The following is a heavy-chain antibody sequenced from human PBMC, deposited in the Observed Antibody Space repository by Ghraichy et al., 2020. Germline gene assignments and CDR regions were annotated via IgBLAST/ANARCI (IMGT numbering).Heavy chain of an antibody. J-gene: IGHJ3*02. Sequence: GGSLRLSCAASGFTVSSNYMSWVRQAPGKGLEWVSVIYSGGSTYYADSVKGRFTISRDNSKNTLYLQMNSLRAEDTAVYYCAREGLLGIAAAEDAFDIWGQGTMVTVSS. D-gene: IGHD6-13*01. CDR2: IYSGGST. V-gene: IGHV3-53*01. CDR3: AREGLLGIAAAEDAFDI. CDR1: GFTVSSNY.